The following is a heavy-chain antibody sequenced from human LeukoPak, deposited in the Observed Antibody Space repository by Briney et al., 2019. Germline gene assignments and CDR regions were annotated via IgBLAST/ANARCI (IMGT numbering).Heavy chain of an antibody. V-gene: IGHV3-66*01. CDR1: GFSVSSSY. CDR2: ISRSGST. Sequence: GGSLRLSCAASGFSVSSSYMSWVRQAPGKGLECVLVISRSGSTYYADSVKGRFTISRDNSKNTPYLQMNSLRAEDTAVYYCARDCGGDSDYWGQGTLVTVSS. J-gene: IGHJ4*02. D-gene: IGHD4-17*01. CDR3: ARDCGGDSDY.